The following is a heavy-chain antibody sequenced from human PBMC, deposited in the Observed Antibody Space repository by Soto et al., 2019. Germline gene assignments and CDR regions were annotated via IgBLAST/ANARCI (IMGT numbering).Heavy chain of an antibody. Sequence: GGSLRLSCAASGFTFSSYWMSWVRQTPGKGLEWVANIKQDGSEKWYVDSVKGRFTISRDNAKKSLYLQMNSLRAGDTAVYYCARSRGGYDRYYYYGMDVWGQGTTVTVSS. CDR3: ARSRGGYDRYYYYGMDV. D-gene: IGHD5-12*01. CDR1: GFTFSSYW. CDR2: IKQDGSEK. J-gene: IGHJ6*02. V-gene: IGHV3-7*02.